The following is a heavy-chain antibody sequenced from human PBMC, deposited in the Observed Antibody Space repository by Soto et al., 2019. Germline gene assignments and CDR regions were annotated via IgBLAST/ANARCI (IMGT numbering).Heavy chain of an antibody. CDR3: ARRDSGGFFRYFDS. Sequence: GASVKVSCKASGGTFSTNPISWVRQAPGQGLEWMGGTGSGTGPGNNAQRFQGRLTITADKITNTAYMELSSLSSEDTAVYYCARRDSGGFFRYFDSWGQGTLVTVSS. CDR1: GGTFSTNP. V-gene: IGHV1-69*06. D-gene: IGHD2-15*01. CDR2: TGSGTGPG. J-gene: IGHJ4*02.